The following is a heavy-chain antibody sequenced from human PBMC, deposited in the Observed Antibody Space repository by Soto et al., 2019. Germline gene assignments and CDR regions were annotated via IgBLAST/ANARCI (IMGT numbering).Heavy chain of an antibody. CDR3: ARGQLWFQDYYYYGMGV. J-gene: IGHJ6*02. CDR2: INHSGST. V-gene: IGHV4-34*01. Sequence: SETLSLTCAVYGGSFSGYYWSWIRQPPGKGLEWIGEINHSGSTNYNPSLKSRGTISVDTSKNQFSLKLSSVTAADTAVYYCARGQLWFQDYYYYGMGVWGQGTTLAVS. CDR1: GGSFSGYY. D-gene: IGHD5-18*01.